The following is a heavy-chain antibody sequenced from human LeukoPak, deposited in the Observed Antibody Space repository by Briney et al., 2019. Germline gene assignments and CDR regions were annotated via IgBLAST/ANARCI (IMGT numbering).Heavy chain of an antibody. CDR1: AYTFTSYG. J-gene: IGHJ3*02. CDR2: ISVYNGHT. Sequence: ASVKVSCKASAYTFTSYGISWVRQAPGQGLEWMGWISVYNGHTNYAQNLQGRVTITTDTSTSTAYMELRSLRSDDTAVYYCARGGRWELPRPYAFDIWGQGTMVTVSS. V-gene: IGHV1-18*01. CDR3: ARGGRWELPRPYAFDI. D-gene: IGHD1-26*01.